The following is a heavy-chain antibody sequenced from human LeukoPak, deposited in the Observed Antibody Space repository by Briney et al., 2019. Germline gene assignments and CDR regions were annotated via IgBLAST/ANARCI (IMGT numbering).Heavy chain of an antibody. CDR3: GKGNSGGYLMHFDY. V-gene: IGHV3-23*01. CDR1: GFTFSSYA. J-gene: IGHJ4*02. Sequence: GGSLRLSCAASGFTFSSYAMSWVRQAPGKGLEWVSGFSASGGSTYYADSVKGRFTISRDNSKNTLYLQMNSLRAEDTAVYYCGKGNSGGYLMHFDYWGQGTLVTVSS. D-gene: IGHD1-26*01. CDR2: FSASGGST.